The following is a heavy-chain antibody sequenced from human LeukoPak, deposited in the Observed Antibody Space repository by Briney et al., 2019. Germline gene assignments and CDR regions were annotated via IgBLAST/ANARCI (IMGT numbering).Heavy chain of an antibody. CDR2: INAGNGNT. J-gene: IGHJ4*02. CDR3: ARGGIVGATTFGY. D-gene: IGHD1-26*01. V-gene: IGHV1-3*01. CDR1: GYTFTSYA. Sequence: ASVKVSCKASGYTFTSYAMHWVRQAPGQRLEWMGWINAGNGNTKYSQKFQGRVTITSDPSASTAYMELGSLRSEDTAVYYCARGGIVGATTFGYWGQGTLVTVSS.